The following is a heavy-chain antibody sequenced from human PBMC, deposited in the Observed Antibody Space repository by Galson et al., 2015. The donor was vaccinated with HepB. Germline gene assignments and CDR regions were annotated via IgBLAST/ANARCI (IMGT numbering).Heavy chain of an antibody. Sequence: SLRLSCAASGFTFSRYAMSWVRQAPGKGLEWVSVISGSGGSTTYADSVKGRFTISRDNSKNTLYLEMNSLRAEDTAVYYCFRSGDLSGYSSRWGQGTLVIVSS. CDR3: FRSGDLSGYSSR. V-gene: IGHV3-23*01. CDR2: ISGSGGST. J-gene: IGHJ4*02. D-gene: IGHD6-13*01. CDR1: GFTFSRYA.